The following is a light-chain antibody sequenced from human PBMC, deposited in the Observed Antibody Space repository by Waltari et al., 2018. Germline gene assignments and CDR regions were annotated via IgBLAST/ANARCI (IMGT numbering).Light chain of an antibody. CDR1: SGHSSNI. V-gene: IGLV4-69*01. CDR3: QTGGHGTWV. J-gene: IGLJ3*02. CDR2: VNSDGSH. Sequence: QLVVTQSPSASASLGASVKLTCTLSSGHSSNIIAWLQQQPEKGPRYLRKVNSDGSHSRGDVMPDRFSGSSSGPERHLTMSSLQAEDEADYYCQTGGHGTWVFGGGTKLTVL.